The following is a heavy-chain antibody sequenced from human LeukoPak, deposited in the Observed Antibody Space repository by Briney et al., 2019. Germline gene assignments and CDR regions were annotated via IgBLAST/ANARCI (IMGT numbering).Heavy chain of an antibody. CDR2: INPSGGST. J-gene: IGHJ5*02. V-gene: IGHV1-46*01. CDR1: GYTFTSYY. Sequence: GASVKVSCKASGYTFTSYYMHWVRQAPGQGLEWMGIINPSGGSTSYAQKFQGRVTMTRVTSTSTVYMELSSLRSEDTAVYYCARDNDGDYEGVKNGLWFDPWGQGTLVTVSS. D-gene: IGHD4-17*01. CDR3: ARDNDGDYEGVKNGLWFDP.